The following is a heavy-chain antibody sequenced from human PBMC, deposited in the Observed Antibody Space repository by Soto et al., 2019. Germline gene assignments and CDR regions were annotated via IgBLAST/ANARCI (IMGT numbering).Heavy chain of an antibody. V-gene: IGHV1-18*01. CDR3: ARGRDGDY. D-gene: IGHD6-6*01. CDR2: ISAHNGNT. CDR1: GYAFTTYG. J-gene: IGHJ4*02. Sequence: QVHLVQSGAEVKKPGASVKVSCKGSGYAFTTYGITWVRQAPGQGLEWMGWISAHNGNTNYAQKLQGRVTVTRDTSTSTAYRALRSLRSDDTAVYYCARGRDGDYWGQGAVVTVSS.